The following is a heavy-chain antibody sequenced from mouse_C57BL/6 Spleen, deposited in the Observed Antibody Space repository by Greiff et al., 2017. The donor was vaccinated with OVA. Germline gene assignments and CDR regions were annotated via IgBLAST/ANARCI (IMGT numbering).Heavy chain of an antibody. CDR2: INYDGSST. V-gene: IGHV5-16*01. Sequence: EVKLVESEGGLVQPGSSMKLSCTASGFTFSDYYMAWVRQVPEKGLEWVANINYDGSSTYYLDSLKSRFIISRDNAKNILYLQMSSLKSEDTATYYCARDRGYSNLYWYFDVWGTGTTVTVSS. D-gene: IGHD2-5*01. J-gene: IGHJ1*03. CDR3: ARDRGYSNLYWYFDV. CDR1: GFTFSDYY.